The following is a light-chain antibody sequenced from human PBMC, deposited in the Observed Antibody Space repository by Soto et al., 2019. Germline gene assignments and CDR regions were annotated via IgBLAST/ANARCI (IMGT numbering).Light chain of an antibody. CDR1: QSVDRN. CDR3: QQYDSWPLT. CDR2: GAS. Sequence: EIVMTQSPGTLSVSTEEGATLSCLASQSVDRNLAWYQQKPGQAPRLLIYGASTRPTGIPDRFSGSGSGTEFSLTISSLQSEDFAVYYCQQYDSWPLTFGGGTKVEIK. J-gene: IGKJ4*01. V-gene: IGKV3D-15*01.